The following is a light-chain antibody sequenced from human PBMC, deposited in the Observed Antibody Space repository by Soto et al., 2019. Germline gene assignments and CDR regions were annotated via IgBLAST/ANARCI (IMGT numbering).Light chain of an antibody. J-gene: IGLJ3*02. CDR2: SND. CDR1: SSNIGTNS. CDR3: ATWDDSLIGPV. V-gene: IGLV1-44*01. Sequence: QSVLTQPPSVSGPPGQRVTISCSGSSSNIGTNSVNWYQEVPGTAPKLIIYSNDMRASGVHDRFSGSKSGTSASLDISGLQSEDEADYYCATWDDSLIGPVFGGGTKLTVL.